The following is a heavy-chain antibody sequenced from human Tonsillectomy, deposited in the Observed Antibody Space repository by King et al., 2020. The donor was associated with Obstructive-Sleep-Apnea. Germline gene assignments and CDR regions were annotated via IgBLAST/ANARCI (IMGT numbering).Heavy chain of an antibody. CDR2: ISAYNVNT. Sequence: VQLVQSGAEVKKPGASVKVSCKASGYTFTSYAISWVRRAPGQGLEWMGWISAYNVNTNYAQKLQGRVTMTTDTSTSTAYMELRSLRSDDSAVYYCARVYCSSASCYIRAFDIWGQGTMVTVSS. J-gene: IGHJ3*02. D-gene: IGHD2-2*02. CDR1: GYTFTSYA. CDR3: ARVYCSSASCYIRAFDI. V-gene: IGHV1-18*01.